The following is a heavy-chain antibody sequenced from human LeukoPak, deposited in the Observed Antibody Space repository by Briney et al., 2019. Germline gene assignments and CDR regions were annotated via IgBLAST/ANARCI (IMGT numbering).Heavy chain of an antibody. CDR1: GYTFTSYG. J-gene: IGHJ4*02. Sequence: GASVKVSCKASGYTFTSYGISWVRQAPGQGLEWMGWISAYNGNTNYAQKLQGRVTMTTDTSTSTAYMELRSLRSDDTAVYYCARVGYDILTGYQYYFDYWGQGTLVTVSS. V-gene: IGHV1-18*01. D-gene: IGHD3-9*01. CDR2: ISAYNGNT. CDR3: ARVGYDILTGYQYYFDY.